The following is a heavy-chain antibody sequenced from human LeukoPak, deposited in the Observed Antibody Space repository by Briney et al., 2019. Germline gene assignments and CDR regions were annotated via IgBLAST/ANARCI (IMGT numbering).Heavy chain of an antibody. V-gene: IGHV4-59*11. CDR1: GGSISSHY. CDR2: IYYSGST. J-gene: IGHJ6*03. CDR3: ARETSQKGAHYMDV. Sequence: SETLSLTCTVSGGSISSHYWSWIRQPPGKGLEWIGYIYYSGSTNYKPSLKRRVTISVDTSKNQFSLKLSSVTAADTAVYYCARETSQKGAHYMDVWGKGTTVTISS. D-gene: IGHD3-16*01.